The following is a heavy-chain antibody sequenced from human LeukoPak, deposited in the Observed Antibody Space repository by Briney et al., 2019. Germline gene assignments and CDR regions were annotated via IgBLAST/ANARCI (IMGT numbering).Heavy chain of an antibody. CDR2: ISGSGGST. Sequence: GGSLRLSCAASGFTFSSYAMSWVRQAPGKGLEWVSAISGSGGSTYYADSVKGRFTIYRDNSKNTLYLQMNSLRAEGTAVYYCARGSRFGELFNAFDSWGQGTMVTVSS. CDR1: GFTFSSYA. V-gene: IGHV3-23*01. D-gene: IGHD3-10*02. CDR3: ARGSRFGELFNAFDS. J-gene: IGHJ3*02.